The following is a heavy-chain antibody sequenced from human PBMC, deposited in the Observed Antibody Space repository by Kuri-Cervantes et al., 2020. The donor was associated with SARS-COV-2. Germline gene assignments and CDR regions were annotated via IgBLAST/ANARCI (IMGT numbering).Heavy chain of an antibody. Sequence: GESLKISCAASGFTFSSYSMHWVRQAPGKGLEWVAVIWYDGSNKYYADSVKGRFTISRDNSKNTLYLQMNSLRAEDTAVYYCARVPSSDLTLWPVGGMDVWGQGTTVTVSS. CDR2: IWYDGSNK. D-gene: IGHD3-9*01. CDR1: GFTFSSYS. V-gene: IGHV3-33*08. J-gene: IGHJ6*02. CDR3: ARVPSSDLTLWPVGGMDV.